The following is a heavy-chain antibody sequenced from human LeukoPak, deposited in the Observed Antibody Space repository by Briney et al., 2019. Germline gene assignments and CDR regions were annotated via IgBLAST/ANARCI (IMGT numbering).Heavy chain of an antibody. Sequence: ASVKVSCKASGYTFTGYYMHWVRQAPGQGLEWMGWINPNSGGTNYAQNFQGRVTMTRDTSISTAYTEVSRLRSDDTAVYYCAGEDSSGYDYWGQGTLVTVSS. CDR3: AGEDSSGYDY. V-gene: IGHV1-2*02. CDR1: GYTFTGYY. D-gene: IGHD3-22*01. J-gene: IGHJ4*02. CDR2: INPNSGGT.